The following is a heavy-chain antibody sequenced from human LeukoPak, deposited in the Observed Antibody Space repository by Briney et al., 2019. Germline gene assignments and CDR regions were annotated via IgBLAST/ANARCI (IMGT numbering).Heavy chain of an antibody. V-gene: IGHV4-59*08. CDR2: VYFSGST. Sequence: SETLSLTCTVSGGSISTYYWTWIRQPPGKELEWIGYVYFSGSTNYNPSLSSRVTISVDTSKNQFSLNLSSVTAADTAVYYCARRATTLFGVSYMDVWGQGATVTVSS. CDR1: GGSISTYY. D-gene: IGHD3-3*01. J-gene: IGHJ6*02. CDR3: ARRATTLFGVSYMDV.